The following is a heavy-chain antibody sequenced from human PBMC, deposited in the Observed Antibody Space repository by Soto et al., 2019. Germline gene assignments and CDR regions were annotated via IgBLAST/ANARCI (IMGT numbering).Heavy chain of an antibody. J-gene: IGHJ2*01. CDR2: IIPLFGTA. Sequence: QVQLVQSGAELTKTGSSVKVSCKASGGTFKNYTFGWVRLAPGQGLEWMGGIIPLFGTANYAQRFQGRLTITADKSTGTAYMELSSLRSEDTAVYYCASATHVDYDSNGYYYTDWFFDLWGPGALVTVSS. V-gene: IGHV1-69*06. D-gene: IGHD3-22*01. CDR1: GGTFKNYT. CDR3: ASATHVDYDSNGYYYTDWFFDL.